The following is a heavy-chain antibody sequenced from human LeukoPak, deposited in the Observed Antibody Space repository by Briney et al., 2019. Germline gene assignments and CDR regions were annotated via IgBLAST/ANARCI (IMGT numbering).Heavy chain of an antibody. CDR2: ITATSRHI. Sequence: GGSLRLSCAASGFTFSSYSMNWVRQAPGKGLEWVSAITATSRHIYYADSVKGRFTISRDNAKNSLYLQMNSLRAEDTAVYYCARDLFGQQLVPSAFDIWGQGTMVTVSS. CDR3: ARDLFGQQLVPSAFDI. J-gene: IGHJ3*02. V-gene: IGHV3-21*01. CDR1: GFTFSSYS. D-gene: IGHD6-13*01.